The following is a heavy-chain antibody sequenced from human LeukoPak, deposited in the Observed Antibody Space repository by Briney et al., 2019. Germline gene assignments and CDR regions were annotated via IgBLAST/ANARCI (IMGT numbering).Heavy chain of an antibody. J-gene: IGHJ5*02. Sequence: ASVKVSCKVSGYTLTELSMHWVRQAPGKGLEWMGGFDPEDGETIYAQKFQGRVTMTEDTSTDTAYMELSSLRSEDTAVYYCATGVRYSRWFVPWGQGTLVTVSS. CDR3: ATGVRYSRWFVP. CDR1: GYTLTELS. CDR2: FDPEDGET. V-gene: IGHV1-24*01. D-gene: IGHD2-21*01.